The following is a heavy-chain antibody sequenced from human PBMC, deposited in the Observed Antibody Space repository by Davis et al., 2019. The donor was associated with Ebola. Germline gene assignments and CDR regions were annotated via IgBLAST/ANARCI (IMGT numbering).Heavy chain of an antibody. CDR2: ITSRSSYI. CDR1: GFTFSRYS. D-gene: IGHD3-3*01. J-gene: IGHJ6*02. CDR3: ARDEVRTYYDFWSGYSDYYYGMDV. Sequence: GESLKISCAASGFTFSRYSMNWVRQAPGKGLEWVSSITSRSSYIYYADSVKGRFTISRDNAKNSLYLQMNNLRAEDTAVYYCARDEVRTYYDFWSGYSDYYYGMDVWGQGTTVTVSS. V-gene: IGHV3-21*01.